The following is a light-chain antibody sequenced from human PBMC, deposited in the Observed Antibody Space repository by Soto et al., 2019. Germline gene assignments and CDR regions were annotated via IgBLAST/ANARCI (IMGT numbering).Light chain of an antibody. CDR1: SSNIERNT. Sequence: QSALTQPPSASGTPGQSVTISCSGSSSNIERNTVNLYQQLPGAAPKLLIYGTNHRPSGVPDRFSGSKSGTSGSLAISGLQSEDEADYYCAAWDDSLNAQFVFGTGTKVTVL. CDR3: AAWDDSLNAQFV. J-gene: IGLJ1*01. CDR2: GTN. V-gene: IGLV1-44*01.